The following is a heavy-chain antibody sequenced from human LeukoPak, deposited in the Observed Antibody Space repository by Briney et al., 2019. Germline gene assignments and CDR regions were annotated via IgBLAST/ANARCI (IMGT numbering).Heavy chain of an antibody. CDR2: IRNKANNYTT. V-gene: IGHV3-72*01. CDR3: ARYQLPVRYFDY. D-gene: IGHD2-2*01. Sequence: QPGGSLRLSCAASGFTFSDHYMDWIRQGPGKGLEWVARIRNKANNYTTEYAGSVAGRFTISRDDSENSLYLQMNSLKTEDTAVYYCARYQLPVRYFDYWGQGTLVTVSS. J-gene: IGHJ4*02. CDR1: GFTFSDHY.